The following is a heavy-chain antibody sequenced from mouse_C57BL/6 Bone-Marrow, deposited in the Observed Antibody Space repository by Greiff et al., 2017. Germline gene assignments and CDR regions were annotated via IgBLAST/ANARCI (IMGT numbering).Heavy chain of an antibody. CDR2: IWGDGST. D-gene: IGHD2-3*01. V-gene: IGHV2-3*01. J-gene: IGHJ4*01. Sequence: VQLVESGPGLVAPSPSLSITCTVSGFSLTSYGVSWVRQPPGKGLEWLGVIWGDGSTNYHSALLSRLSISQDNSKSQVFLKLNRLQTDDTATYYCAKKGDGYPLYYYAMDYWGQGTSVTVSS. CDR1: GFSLTSYG. CDR3: AKKGDGYPLYYYAMDY.